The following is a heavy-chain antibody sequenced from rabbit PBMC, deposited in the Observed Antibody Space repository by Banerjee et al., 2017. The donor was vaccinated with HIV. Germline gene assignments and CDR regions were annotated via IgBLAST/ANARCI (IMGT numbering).Heavy chain of an antibody. V-gene: IGHV1S45*01. Sequence: LEESGGGLVQPEGSLALTCKASEFSFSSSYWIHWVRQAPGKGLEWIGCIYAGSSGTTYYASWAKGRFTISKTSSTTVTLQMTSLTAADTATYFCARENDDVGASNLWGQGTLVTVS. D-gene: IGHD2-1*01. CDR3: ARENDDVGASNL. CDR1: EFSFSSSYW. CDR2: IYAGSSGTT. J-gene: IGHJ4*01.